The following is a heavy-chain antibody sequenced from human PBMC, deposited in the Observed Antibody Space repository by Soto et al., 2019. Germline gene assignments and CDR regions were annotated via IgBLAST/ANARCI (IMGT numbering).Heavy chain of an antibody. J-gene: IGHJ4*02. CDR1: GYNFINYG. D-gene: IGHD3-10*01. CDR2: ISVHNGNI. V-gene: IGHV1-18*01. Sequence: ASVKVSCKASGYNFINYGITWVRQAPGQGLEWMGWISVHNGNIKYAQKLQGRVTMTTDTSTSTAYMELRSLRSDDTAVYYCVRDLDGSGSYYTDYWGPGTVVTVSS. CDR3: VRDLDGSGSYYTDY.